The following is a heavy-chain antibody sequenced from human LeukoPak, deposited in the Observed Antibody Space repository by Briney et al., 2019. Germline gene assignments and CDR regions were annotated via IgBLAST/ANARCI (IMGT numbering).Heavy chain of an antibody. V-gene: IGHV3-74*01. CDR1: LFTLSKHR. D-gene: IGHD7-27*01. CDR3: ATLSWASAVDY. J-gene: IGHJ4*02. CDR2: ISSDGSTT. Sequence: WGALRHSCVATLFTLSKHRRYAVRQAPGKGVVSVSRISSDGSTTNYAASVKGRFTISRDNAKNTLYLQMSSLRAEDTAVYYCATLSWASAVDYWGQGTLVTVSS.